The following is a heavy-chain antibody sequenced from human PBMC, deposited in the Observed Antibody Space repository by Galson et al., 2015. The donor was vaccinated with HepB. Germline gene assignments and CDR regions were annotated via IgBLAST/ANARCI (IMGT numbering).Heavy chain of an antibody. CDR1: GDIFSNFA. CDR3: AKGRHGFSYGHKDY. J-gene: IGHJ4*02. Sequence: SVKVSCKAFGDIFSNFAISWVRQAPGQGLEWMGGIIPLFGKANYAQKFQGRLTVTADESTTTAYMELSSLRSDDTAVYYCAKGRHGFSYGHKDYWGQGTLVIVSS. CDR2: IIPLFGKA. V-gene: IGHV1-69*13. D-gene: IGHD5-18*01.